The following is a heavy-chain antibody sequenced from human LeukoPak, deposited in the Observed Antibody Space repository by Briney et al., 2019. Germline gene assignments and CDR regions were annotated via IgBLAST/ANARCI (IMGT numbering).Heavy chain of an antibody. J-gene: IGHJ6*03. Sequence: SETLTFTCTVSGGTIGSFYWSWIRQPPGKRLEWIGDVYYNGNTNCNPSLKSRVTISVYTSKNQFSLKLSSVTAADTAVYYCARRAIVVVPAAPYYYYYMDVWGKGTTVTVSS. CDR1: GGTIGSFY. CDR3: ARRAIVVVPAAPYYYYYMDV. D-gene: IGHD2-2*01. V-gene: IGHV4-59*08. CDR2: VYYNGNT.